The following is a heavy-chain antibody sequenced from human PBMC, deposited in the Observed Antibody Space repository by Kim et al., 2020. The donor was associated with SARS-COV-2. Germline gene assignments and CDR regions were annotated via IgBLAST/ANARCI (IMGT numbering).Heavy chain of an antibody. J-gene: IGHJ4*02. CDR3: ARSYSSSCKGMGY. Sequence: SETLSLTCTVYGGSFSGYYWSWIRQPPGKGLEWIGEINHSGSTNYNPSLKSRVTISVDTSKNQFSLKLSSVTAADTAVYYCARSYSSSCKGMGYWGQGTLVTVSS. D-gene: IGHD6-13*01. CDR2: INHSGST. V-gene: IGHV4-34*01. CDR1: GGSFSGYY.